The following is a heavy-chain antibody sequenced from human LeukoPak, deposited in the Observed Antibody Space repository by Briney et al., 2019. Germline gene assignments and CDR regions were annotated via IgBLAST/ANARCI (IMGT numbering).Heavy chain of an antibody. CDR2: INPNSGGT. CDR3: ARALPPTYNLNSPDHWFDP. CDR1: GYTFTGYY. J-gene: IGHJ5*02. V-gene: IGHV1-2*02. Sequence: ASVKVSCKASGYTFTGYYMHWVRQAPGQGREWMGWINPNSGGTNYAQKFQGRDTMTRDTSISTAYMELTRLRSDDTPLYYCARALPPTYNLNSPDHWFDPWGQGTLVTVSS. D-gene: IGHD1-20*01.